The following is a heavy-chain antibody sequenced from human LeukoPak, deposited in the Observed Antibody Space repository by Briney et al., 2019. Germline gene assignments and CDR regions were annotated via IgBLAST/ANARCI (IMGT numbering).Heavy chain of an antibody. V-gene: IGHV4-30-2*01. J-gene: IGHJ4*02. Sequence: PSETLSLTCTVSGGSISSGGYYWSWIRQPPGKGLEWIGYIYHSGSTYYNPSLKSRVTISVDRSKNQFSLKLSSVTAADTAVYYCARDDAAHGHPGYCSSTSCFGFGYWGQGTLVTVSS. CDR2: IYHSGST. CDR1: GGSISSGGYY. CDR3: ARDDAAHGHPGYCSSTSCFGFGY. D-gene: IGHD2-2*01.